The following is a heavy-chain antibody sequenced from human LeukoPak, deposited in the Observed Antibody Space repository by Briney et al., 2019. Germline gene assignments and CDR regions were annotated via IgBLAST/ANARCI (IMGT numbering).Heavy chain of an antibody. D-gene: IGHD2/OR15-2a*01. CDR2: ISGSGGST. J-gene: IGHJ6*02. Sequence: PGGSLRLSCAASGFTFSSYAMSWVRQAPGKGLEWVSGISGSGGSTYYADSVKGRLTISRDNSKNTLYLQMNSLRDEDTAVYFCARIVLTPPYGMDVWGQGTTVTVSS. CDR1: GFTFSSYA. V-gene: IGHV3-23*01. CDR3: ARIVLTPPYGMDV.